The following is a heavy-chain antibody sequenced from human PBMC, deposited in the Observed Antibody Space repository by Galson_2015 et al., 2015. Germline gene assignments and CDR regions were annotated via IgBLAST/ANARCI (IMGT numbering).Heavy chain of an antibody. CDR3: AKDNRIAVAHHYYYGMDV. CDR1: GFTFTSYG. J-gene: IGHJ6*02. V-gene: IGHV3-30*18. CDR2: VSYDGSSQ. D-gene: IGHD6-19*01. Sequence: SLRLSCAASGFTFTSYGMHWVRQAPGKGLEWVAVVSYDGSSQYYADSVKGRFTISRDNSKNTLYLQMNSLRAEDTAVYYCAKDNRIAVAHHYYYGMDVWVHGTTVTVSS.